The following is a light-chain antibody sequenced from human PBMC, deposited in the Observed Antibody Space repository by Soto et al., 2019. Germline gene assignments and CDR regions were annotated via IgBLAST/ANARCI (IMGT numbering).Light chain of an antibody. CDR1: SSDIGAYIF. Sequence: QSALTQPASVSGSPGQSITISCTGTSSDIGAYIFVSWYQQHPGKAPKLIIYDIANRPSGVSYRFSGSTSANTASLTISGLQADDEADYYCVSFTTKKSYVFGTGTKVTVL. V-gene: IGLV2-14*03. CDR2: DIA. J-gene: IGLJ1*01. CDR3: VSFTTKKSYV.